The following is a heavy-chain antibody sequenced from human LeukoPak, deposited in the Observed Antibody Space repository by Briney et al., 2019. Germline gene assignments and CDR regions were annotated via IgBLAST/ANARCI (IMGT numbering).Heavy chain of an antibody. Sequence: GGSLRLSCAASGFTFSSYWITWVRQAPGKGLEWVANIKQDGSEKYYVDSVKGRFTISRDNAKNSLYLQMNSLRAEDTAVYYCAKASVYAWDYWGQGTLVTVSS. D-gene: IGHD5/OR15-5a*01. V-gene: IGHV3-7*01. J-gene: IGHJ4*02. CDR3: AKASVYAWDY. CDR1: GFTFSSYW. CDR2: IKQDGSEK.